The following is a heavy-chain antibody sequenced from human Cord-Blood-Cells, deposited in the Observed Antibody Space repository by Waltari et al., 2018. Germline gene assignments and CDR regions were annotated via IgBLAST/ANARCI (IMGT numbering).Heavy chain of an antibody. V-gene: IGHV4-34*01. Sequence: QVQLQQWGAGLLKPSETLSLTCAVYGGSFSGYYWSWIRQPPGKGLEWIGEINHSGSTNYNPSLKSRVTISVDTSKNQFSLKLSSVTAADTAVYYCATLHGKYDFWSGYPPYYYYGMDVWGQGTTVTVSS. CDR3: ATLHGKYDFWSGYPPYYYYGMDV. CDR1: GGSFSGYY. D-gene: IGHD3-3*01. J-gene: IGHJ6*02. CDR2: INHSGST.